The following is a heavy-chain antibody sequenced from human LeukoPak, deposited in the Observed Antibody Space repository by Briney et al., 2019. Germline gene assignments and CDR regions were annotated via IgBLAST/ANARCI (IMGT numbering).Heavy chain of an antibody. V-gene: IGHV1-8*01. D-gene: IGHD1-26*01. CDR3: ARGKGWEFRPWFDP. J-gene: IGHJ5*02. CDR2: MNPDSANT. CDR1: GYTFTSYD. Sequence: GASVKVSCKASGYTFTSYDINWVRQATGQGLEWMGWMNPDSANTGYAQKFQGRVTMTRNTSISTAYMELSSLRSEDTAVYYCARGKGWEFRPWFDPWGQGTLVTVSS.